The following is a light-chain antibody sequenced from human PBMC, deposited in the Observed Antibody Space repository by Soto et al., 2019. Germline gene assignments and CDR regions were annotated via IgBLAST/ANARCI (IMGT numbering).Light chain of an antibody. Sequence: DIQMTQSPSTLSASVGDRVTITWRASQSISNRLAWYQQKSGKAPKVLIYDASSLESGVPPRFSGSGSGTEFILTISSLQPDDFATYSCQQYGGMWTFGKGTKV. CDR3: QQYGGMWT. CDR2: DAS. V-gene: IGKV1-5*01. J-gene: IGKJ1*01. CDR1: QSISNR.